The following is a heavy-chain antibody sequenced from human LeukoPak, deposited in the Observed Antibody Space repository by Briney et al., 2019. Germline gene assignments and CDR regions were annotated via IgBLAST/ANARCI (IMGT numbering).Heavy chain of an antibody. Sequence: ASVKVSCKASGYTFTSYDINWVRQAPGQGLEWMGWMNPNSGNTDYAQKFQGRVTITRNTSISTAYMELSSLRSEDTAVYYCARGSVWLVYYYYMDVWGKGTTVTVSS. V-gene: IGHV1-8*03. CDR1: GYTFTSYD. J-gene: IGHJ6*03. D-gene: IGHD3-22*01. CDR3: ARGSVWLVYYYYMDV. CDR2: MNPNSGNT.